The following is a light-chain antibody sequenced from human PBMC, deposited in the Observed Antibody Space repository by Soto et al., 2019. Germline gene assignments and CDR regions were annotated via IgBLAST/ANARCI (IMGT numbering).Light chain of an antibody. CDR2: EVT. Sequence: QSALTQPASVSGSPGQSITISCTGSSSDVGAYHFVSWYQHHPGKAPKLILYEVTARPSGVSSRFSGSKSGNTASLTISGLQADDEANYYCSSYTSSNTPYVFGTGNKVT. CDR1: SSDVGAYHF. CDR3: SSYTSSNTPYV. V-gene: IGLV2-14*01. J-gene: IGLJ1*01.